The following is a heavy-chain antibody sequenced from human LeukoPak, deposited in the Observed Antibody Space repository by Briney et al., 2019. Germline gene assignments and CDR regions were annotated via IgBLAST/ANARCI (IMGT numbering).Heavy chain of an antibody. D-gene: IGHD3-9*01. Sequence: GGSLRLSCAASGFTFNRYIMHWVRQAPGKGLEWVSSISSSHIDLKYADSVKGRFTISRNNARNSLSLQMNSLGVDDTATYYCAREHDVLTGGLDYWGQGTLVTVSS. V-gene: IGHV3-21*01. CDR1: GFTFNRYI. CDR3: AREHDVLTGGLDY. CDR2: ISSSHIDL. J-gene: IGHJ4*02.